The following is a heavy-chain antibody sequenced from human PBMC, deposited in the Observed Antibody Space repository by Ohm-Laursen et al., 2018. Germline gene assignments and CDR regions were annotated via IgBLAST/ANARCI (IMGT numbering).Heavy chain of an antibody. V-gene: IGHV3-53*05. CDR1: GFTVSSNY. J-gene: IGHJ5*02. D-gene: IGHD6-19*01. CDR3: AKADSIAVAGNVPTLFDP. Sequence: SLRLSCAASGFTVSSNYMSWVRQAPGKGLEWVSVIYSGGSTYYADSVKGRFTISRDNSKNTLYLQMNSLRAEDTALYYCAKADSIAVAGNVPTLFDPWGQGTLVTVSS. CDR2: IYSGGST.